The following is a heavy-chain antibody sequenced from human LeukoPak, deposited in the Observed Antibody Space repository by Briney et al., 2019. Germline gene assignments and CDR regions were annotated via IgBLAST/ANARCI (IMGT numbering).Heavy chain of an antibody. Sequence: GGSLRLSCAASGFTVSSNYMSWVRQAPGKGLEWVSVIYSGGSTYYSDSVKGRFTISRDNSKNSPYLQMNSLRAEDTAVYYCARDPFFVRYCSSTSCLPDAFDIWGQGTMVTVSS. CDR2: IYSGGST. CDR3: ARDPFFVRYCSSTSCLPDAFDI. CDR1: GFTVSSNY. J-gene: IGHJ3*02. V-gene: IGHV3-66*02. D-gene: IGHD2-2*01.